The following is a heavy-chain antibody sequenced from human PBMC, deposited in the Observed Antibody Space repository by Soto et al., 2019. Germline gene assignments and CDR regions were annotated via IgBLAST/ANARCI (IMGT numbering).Heavy chain of an antibody. CDR1: GGSISSGGYY. J-gene: IGHJ4*02. V-gene: IGHV4-31*03. CDR3: AGGQDNLAVNFDY. Sequence: PSETLSLTCTVSGGSISSGGYYWSWIRQHPGKGLEWIGYIYYSGSTYYNPSLKSRVTISVDTSKNQFSLKLSSVTAEDTAVYYCAGGQDNLAVNFDYWGQGTPVTVSS. CDR2: IYYSGST. D-gene: IGHD1-1*01.